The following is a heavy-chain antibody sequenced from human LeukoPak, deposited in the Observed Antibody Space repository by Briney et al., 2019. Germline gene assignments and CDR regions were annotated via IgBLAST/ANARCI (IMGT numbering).Heavy chain of an antibody. CDR2: ISYDGSNQ. D-gene: IGHD3-3*01. V-gene: IGHV3-30*04. J-gene: IGHJ6*03. CDR1: GFTFSSYA. Sequence: GESLRLSCAASGFTFSSYAMHWVRQAPGKGLERVAVISYDGSNQYYADSVKGRFTISRDNSKNTLYMQMNSLRAEDTAVYYCARDFLHLLRVLVWLAYMDVWGIGSTVTVSS. CDR3: ARDFLHLLRVLVWLAYMDV.